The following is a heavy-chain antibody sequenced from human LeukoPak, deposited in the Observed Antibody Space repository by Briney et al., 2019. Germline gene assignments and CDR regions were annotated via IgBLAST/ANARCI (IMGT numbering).Heavy chain of an antibody. CDR3: ASRLGLEQWLIFDY. Sequence: PSETLSLTCAVYGGSFSGYYWSWIRRPPGKGLEWIGEINHSGSTNYNPSLKSRVTISVDTSKNQFSLKLSSVTAADTAVYYCASRLGLEQWLIFDYWGQGTLVTVSS. V-gene: IGHV4-34*01. CDR2: INHSGST. CDR1: GGSFSGYY. J-gene: IGHJ4*02. D-gene: IGHD6-19*01.